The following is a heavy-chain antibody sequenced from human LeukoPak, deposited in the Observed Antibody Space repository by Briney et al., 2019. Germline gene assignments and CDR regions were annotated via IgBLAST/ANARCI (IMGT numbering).Heavy chain of an antibody. CDR2: ISYDGSNK. Sequence: GGSLRLSCAASGFTFSSYAMHWVRQAPGKGLEWVAVISYDGSNKYYADSVKGRFTISRDNSKNTLYLQMNSLRAEDTAVYYCARSQRYFDWLSDAFDIWGQGTMVTVSS. D-gene: IGHD3-9*01. CDR1: GFTFSSYA. CDR3: ARSQRYFDWLSDAFDI. J-gene: IGHJ3*02. V-gene: IGHV3-30-3*01.